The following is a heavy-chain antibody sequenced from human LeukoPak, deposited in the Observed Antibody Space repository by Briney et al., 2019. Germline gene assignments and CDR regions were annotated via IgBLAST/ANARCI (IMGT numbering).Heavy chain of an antibody. CDR1: GGSFSGYY. Sequence: SETLSLTCAVYGGSFSGYYWSWIRQPPGKGLEWIGEINHSGSTNYNPSLKSRVTISVDTSKNQFSLKLSSVTAADTAVYYCAREVFDSNGYSHFDYWGQGTLVTVSS. J-gene: IGHJ4*02. D-gene: IGHD3-22*01. CDR2: INHSGST. CDR3: AREVFDSNGYSHFDY. V-gene: IGHV4-34*01.